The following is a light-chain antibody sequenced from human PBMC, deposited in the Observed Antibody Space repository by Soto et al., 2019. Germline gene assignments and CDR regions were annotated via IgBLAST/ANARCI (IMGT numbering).Light chain of an antibody. Sequence: QSVLTQSPSASGTPGQRVTISCSGSFSNIGSNTVNWYEQLPGTAPKRLIYSNNQRPSGVPDRISGTKSGTSASLAIRGLQSDDEADYYCAAWDDSLNGVVFGGGTKVTVL. V-gene: IGLV1-44*01. CDR1: FSNIGSNT. J-gene: IGLJ2*01. CDR2: SNN. CDR3: AAWDDSLNGVV.